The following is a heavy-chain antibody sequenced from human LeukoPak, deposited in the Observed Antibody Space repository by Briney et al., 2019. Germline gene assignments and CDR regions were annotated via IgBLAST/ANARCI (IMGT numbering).Heavy chain of an antibody. V-gene: IGHV3-21*01. J-gene: IGHJ4*02. CDR3: AREYGDYFDY. Sequence: KTGGSVRLSCAASGFTFSSYSMNWVRQAPGKGLEWVSSISSSSSYIYYADSVKGRFTISRDNAKNSLYLQMNSLRAEDTAVYYCAREYGDYFDYWGQGTLVTVSS. D-gene: IGHD4-17*01. CDR1: GFTFSSYS. CDR2: ISSSSSYI.